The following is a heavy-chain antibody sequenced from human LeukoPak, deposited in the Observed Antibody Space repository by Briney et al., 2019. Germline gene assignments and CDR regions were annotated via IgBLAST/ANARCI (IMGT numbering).Heavy chain of an antibody. D-gene: IGHD2-2*01. CDR3: ARGKSEVPRYCSSTSCYAGKYFQH. V-gene: IGHV4-34*01. J-gene: IGHJ1*01. CDR2: INHSGST. CDR1: GGSFSGYY. Sequence: PSETLFLTCAVYGGSFSGYYWSWIRQPPGKGLEWIGEINHSGSTNYNPSLKSRVTISVDTSKNQFSLKLSSVTAADTAVYYCARGKSEVPRYCSSTSCYAGKYFQHRGQGTLVTVSS.